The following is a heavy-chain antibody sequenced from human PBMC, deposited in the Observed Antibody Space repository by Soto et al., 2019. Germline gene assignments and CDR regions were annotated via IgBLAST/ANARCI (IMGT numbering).Heavy chain of an antibody. CDR2: IITIFGTA. J-gene: IGHJ4*02. CDR3: ARVGGSSLDYFDY. Sequence: GASVKVSCKASGGTFSSYAISWVRQAPGQGLEWMGGIITIFGTANYAQKFQGRVTITADESTSTAYMELSSLRSEDTAVYYCARVGGSSLDYFDYWGQGTLVTVSS. V-gene: IGHV1-69*13. D-gene: IGHD6-13*01. CDR1: GGTFSSYA.